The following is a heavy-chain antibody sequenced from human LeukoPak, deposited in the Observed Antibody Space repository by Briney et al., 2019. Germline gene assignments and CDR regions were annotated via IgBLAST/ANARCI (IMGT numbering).Heavy chain of an antibody. D-gene: IGHD6-19*01. CDR1: GFTFSSYG. V-gene: IGHV3-30*18. CDR2: ISYDGSNK. J-gene: IGHJ6*03. CDR3: AKAETSDYYYYYYMDV. Sequence: GGSLRLSCAASGFTFSSYGMHWVRQAPGKGLEWVAVISYDGSNKYYVDSVKGRFTISRDNSKNTLYLQVNSLRAEDTAVYFCAKAETSDYYYYYYMDVWGKGTTVTVSS.